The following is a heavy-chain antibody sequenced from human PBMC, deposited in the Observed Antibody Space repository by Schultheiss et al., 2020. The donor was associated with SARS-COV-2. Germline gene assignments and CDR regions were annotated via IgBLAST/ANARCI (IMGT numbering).Heavy chain of an antibody. V-gene: IGHV3-30*18. CDR2: ISYEGSNK. J-gene: IGHJ4*02. Sequence: GGSLRLSCAASGFTFRSYGMNWVRQAPGKGLEWVAVISYEGSNKYYADSVKGRFTISRDNSKNTLYLQMNSLRAEDTAVYYCAKDPLSMIGGSEPRHFDYWGQGTLVTVSS. CDR1: GFTFRSYG. D-gene: IGHD3-10*02. CDR3: AKDPLSMIGGSEPRHFDY.